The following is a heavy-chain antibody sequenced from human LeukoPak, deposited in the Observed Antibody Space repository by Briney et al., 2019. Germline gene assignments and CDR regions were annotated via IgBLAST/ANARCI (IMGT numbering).Heavy chain of an antibody. J-gene: IGHJ3*02. CDR3: ARGDAFDI. V-gene: IGHV3-21*01. CDR1: GFTFSDYA. CDR2: ISSGSSYI. Sequence: GGSLRLSCAASGFTFSDYAMNWVRQAPGKGLEWVSSISSGSSYIYYADSVKGRFTISRDNAKNSLYVQMNSLRAEDTAVYYCARGDAFDIWGQGTMVTVSS.